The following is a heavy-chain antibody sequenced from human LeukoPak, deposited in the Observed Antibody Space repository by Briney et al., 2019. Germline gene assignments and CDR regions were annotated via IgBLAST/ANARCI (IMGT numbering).Heavy chain of an antibody. D-gene: IGHD1-26*01. J-gene: IGHJ4*02. CDR1: GGSISSYY. Sequence: SETLSLTCTVSGGSISSYYWSWIRQPPGKGLEWIGYIYYSGSTNYNPSLKSRVTISVDRSKNQFSLKLSSVTAADTAVYYCARAPPEGSNKVRANDYWGQGTLVTVSS. CDR3: ARAPPEGSNKVRANDY. CDR2: IYYSGST. V-gene: IGHV4-59*12.